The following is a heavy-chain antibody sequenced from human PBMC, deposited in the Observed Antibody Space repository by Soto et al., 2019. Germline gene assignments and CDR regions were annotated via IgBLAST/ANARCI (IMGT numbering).Heavy chain of an antibody. CDR3: ARQKSHSYGSKRASAFDI. Sequence: ASVKVSCKASGYTFTSYDINWVRQATGQGLEWMGWMNPNSGNTGYAQKLQGRVTMTTDTSTSTAYMELRSLRSDDTAVYYCARQKSHSYGSKRASAFDIWGQGTMVTVSS. D-gene: IGHD5-18*01. CDR2: MNPNSGNT. J-gene: IGHJ3*02. V-gene: IGHV1-8*01. CDR1: GYTFTSYD.